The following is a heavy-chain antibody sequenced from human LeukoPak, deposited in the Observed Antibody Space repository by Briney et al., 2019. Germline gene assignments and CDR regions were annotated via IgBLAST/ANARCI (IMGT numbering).Heavy chain of an antibody. Sequence: ASVKVSCKASGYTFTSYYMHWVRQAPGQGLEWMGIINPSGGSTSYVQKFQGRVTMTRDTSTSTVYMELSSLRSEDTAVYYCARDTGGTRALVGIDYWGQGTLVTVSS. D-gene: IGHD1-14*01. CDR2: INPSGGST. J-gene: IGHJ4*02. CDR1: GYTFTSYY. CDR3: ARDTGGTRALVGIDY. V-gene: IGHV1-46*01.